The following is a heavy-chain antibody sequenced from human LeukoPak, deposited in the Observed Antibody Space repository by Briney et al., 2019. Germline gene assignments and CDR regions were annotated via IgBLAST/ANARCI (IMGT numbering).Heavy chain of an antibody. D-gene: IGHD1-1*01. J-gene: IGHJ4*02. Sequence: EGSLRLSCAASGFTFSSYWMHWVRQAPGKGLVSVSRINSDGSSTSYADSVKGRFTISRDNAKNTLYLQMNSLRAEDTAVYYCARAPGPPNYYFDYWGQGTLVTVSS. CDR3: ARAPGPPNYYFDY. CDR2: INSDGSST. V-gene: IGHV3-74*01. CDR1: GFTFSSYW.